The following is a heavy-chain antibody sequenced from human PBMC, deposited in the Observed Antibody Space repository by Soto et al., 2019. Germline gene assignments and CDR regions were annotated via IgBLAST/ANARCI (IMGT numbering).Heavy chain of an antibody. CDR1: GFTFSSYG. Sequence: GGSLRLSCAASGFTFSSYGMHWVRQAPGKGLEWVAVISYDGSNKYYADSVKGRFTISRDNSKNTLYLQMNSLRAEDTAVYYCAKGRQKYYDFWSHFYWGQGTLVTVSS. J-gene: IGHJ4*02. CDR3: AKGRQKYYDFWSHFY. CDR2: ISYDGSNK. D-gene: IGHD3-3*01. V-gene: IGHV3-30*18.